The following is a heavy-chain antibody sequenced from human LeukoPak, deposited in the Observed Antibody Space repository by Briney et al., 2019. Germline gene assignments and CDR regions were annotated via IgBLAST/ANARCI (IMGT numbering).Heavy chain of an antibody. Sequence: PSETLSFTCTVSGGSISSSSYYWGWIRQPPGKGLEWIGSIYYSGSTYYNPSLKSRVTISVDTSKNQFSLKLSSVTAADTAVYYCARFFYYGSGSYRFDPWGQGTLVTVSS. CDR3: ARFFYYGSGSYRFDP. V-gene: IGHV4-39*07. D-gene: IGHD3-10*01. CDR1: GGSISSSSYY. J-gene: IGHJ5*02. CDR2: IYYSGST.